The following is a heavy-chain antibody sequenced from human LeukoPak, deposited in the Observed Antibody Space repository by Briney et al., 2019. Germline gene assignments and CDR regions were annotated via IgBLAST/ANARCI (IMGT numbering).Heavy chain of an antibody. Sequence: PSQTLSLTCTVSGGSISSGGYYWSWIRQHPGKGLEWIGYIYYSGSTYYNPSLKSRVTISVDTSKNQFSLKLSSVTAADTAVYYCAREAVLLWFGEPVHWFDPWGQGTLVTVSS. CDR2: IYYSGST. D-gene: IGHD3-10*01. V-gene: IGHV4-31*03. J-gene: IGHJ5*02. CDR1: GGSISSGGYY. CDR3: AREAVLLWFGEPVHWFDP.